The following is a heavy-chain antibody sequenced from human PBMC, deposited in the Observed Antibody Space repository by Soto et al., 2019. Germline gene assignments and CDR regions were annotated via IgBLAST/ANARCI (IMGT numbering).Heavy chain of an antibody. D-gene: IGHD1-1*01. CDR3: AKGGNPADDAFDI. CDR2: ISGSGGST. CDR1: GFTFSSYA. V-gene: IGHV3-23*01. Sequence: EVQLLESGGGVVQPGGSLRLSCAASGFTFSSYAMSWVRQAPGKGLEWVSAISGSGGSTYYADSVKGRFTISRDNSKNTLYLQMNSLRAEDTAVYYCAKGGNPADDAFDIWGQGTMVTVSS. J-gene: IGHJ3*02.